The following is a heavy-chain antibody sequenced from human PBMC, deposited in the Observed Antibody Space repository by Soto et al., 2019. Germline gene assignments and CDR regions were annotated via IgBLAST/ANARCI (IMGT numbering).Heavy chain of an antibody. V-gene: IGHV3-30-3*01. CDR1: GFTFSSYA. CDR3: AVAPNYYDSSGYIGDY. J-gene: IGHJ4*02. CDR2: ISYDGSNK. Sequence: GGSLRLSCAASGFTFSSYAMHWVRQAPGKGLEWVAVISYDGSNKYYADSVKGRFTISRDNSKNTLYLQMDSLRAEDTAVYYCAVAPNYYDSSGYIGDYWGQGTLVTVSS. D-gene: IGHD3-22*01.